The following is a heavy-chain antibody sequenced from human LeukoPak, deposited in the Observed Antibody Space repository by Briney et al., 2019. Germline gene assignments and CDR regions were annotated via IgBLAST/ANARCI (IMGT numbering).Heavy chain of an antibody. V-gene: IGHV4-39*07. CDR3: ARDRGIAADNWFDP. D-gene: IGHD6-13*01. CDR1: GGSISSSGYY. CDR2: IYYVGST. J-gene: IGHJ5*02. Sequence: SETLSLTCTVSGGSISSSGYYWGWIRQPPGKGLEWIGNIYYVGSTYYNPSLNSRVTISVDTSKNQFSLKLNSVTAADTAVYYCARDRGIAADNWFDPWGQGTLVTVSS.